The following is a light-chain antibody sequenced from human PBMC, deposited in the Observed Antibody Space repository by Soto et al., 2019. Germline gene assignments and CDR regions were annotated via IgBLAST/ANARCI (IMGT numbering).Light chain of an antibody. V-gene: IGLV2-18*02. CDR2: EVS. CDR3: ASYTTHTARFV. J-gene: IGLJ1*01. Sequence: QSALTQPPSVSGSPGQSVTLPCTGTSSEAGSYNRVSWYHQAPGTAPRLMIYEVSNRPSGVPDRFSGSKSGNTASLTISGLQAEDEADYYCASYTTHTARFVFGTGTKVTVL. CDR1: SSEAGSYNR.